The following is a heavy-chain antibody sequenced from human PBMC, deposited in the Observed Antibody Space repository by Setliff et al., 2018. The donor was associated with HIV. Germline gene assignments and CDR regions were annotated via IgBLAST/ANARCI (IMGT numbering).Heavy chain of an antibody. CDR3: ASEKATIPNWFDP. CDR1: GGSLSGYY. V-gene: IGHV4-34*01. Sequence: PSETLSLTCAVYGGSLSGYYWSWIRQPPGKGLEWIGEIDHSGSTNYNPPLKSRVTISVDTSKNQFSLKLRSATAVDTAVYYCASEKATIPNWFDPWGQGTLVTVSS. J-gene: IGHJ5*02. CDR2: IDHSGST. D-gene: IGHD5-12*01.